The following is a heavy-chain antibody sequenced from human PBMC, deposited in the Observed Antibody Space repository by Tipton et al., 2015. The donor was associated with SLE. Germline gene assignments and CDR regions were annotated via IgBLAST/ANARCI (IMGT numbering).Heavy chain of an antibody. V-gene: IGHV3-21*01. Sequence: SLRLSCAASGFTFSSYSMNWVRQAPGKGLEWVSSISSSSSYIYYADSVKGRFTISRDNAKNSLYLQMNSLRAEDTAVYYCARGSYYDFGSGYYTGDWVAFDIWGQGTMVTVSS. CDR3: ARGSYYDFGSGYYTGDWVAFDI. CDR2: ISSSSSYI. D-gene: IGHD3-3*01. CDR1: GFTFSSYS. J-gene: IGHJ3*02.